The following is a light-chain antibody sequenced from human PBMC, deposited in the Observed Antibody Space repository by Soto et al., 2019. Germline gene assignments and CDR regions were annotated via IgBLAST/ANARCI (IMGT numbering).Light chain of an antibody. CDR1: SSDVGGYNY. V-gene: IGLV2-11*01. CDR3: CSYAGSYSWV. CDR2: DVS. J-gene: IGLJ3*02. Sequence: QSALTQPRSVSGSPGQSVTISCTGTSSDVGGYNYVSWYQQHPGKAPKLMIYDVSKRPSGVPDRFSGSTSGNTASLTISGLQAEDAADYYCCSYAGSYSWVFGGGTKVTVL.